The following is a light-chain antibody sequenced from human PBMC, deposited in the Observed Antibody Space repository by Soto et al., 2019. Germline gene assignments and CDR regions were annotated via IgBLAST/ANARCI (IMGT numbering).Light chain of an antibody. J-gene: IGKJ3*01. CDR3: PHYGSSPRFY. Sequence: EIVVTQSPAILSLSPGDRATLSCRASQTINCDYLAGYQQKRGQAPLLLIYGASRRSTGIPDRISGIGYGAYFTRTITGLEPEDFAVYYCPHYGSSPRFYFGPGTKLDI. V-gene: IGKV3-20*01. CDR2: GAS. CDR1: QTINCDY.